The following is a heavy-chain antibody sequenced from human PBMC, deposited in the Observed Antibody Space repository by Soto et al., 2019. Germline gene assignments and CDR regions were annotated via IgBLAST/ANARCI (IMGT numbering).Heavy chain of an antibody. CDR3: AKLSPTEGSVS. CDR1: GFTFSSYP. CDR2: ITDTGIYT. Sequence: EVQLLESGGDLVQPGGTLTLSCAASGFTFSSYPMTWVRQPPGKGLEWVSSITDTGIYTYYAESVKGRFTVSRDNSKSTLYLHMNSLRAEDTALYYCAKLSPTEGSVSWGQGTLVTVSS. V-gene: IGHV3-23*01. D-gene: IGHD3-10*01. J-gene: IGHJ5*02.